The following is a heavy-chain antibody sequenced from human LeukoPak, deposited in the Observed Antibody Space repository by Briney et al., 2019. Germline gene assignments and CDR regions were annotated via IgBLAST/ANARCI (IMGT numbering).Heavy chain of an antibody. CDR2: INHSGST. V-gene: IGHV4-39*07. CDR3: ARRVNSLPIDY. J-gene: IGHJ4*02. Sequence: SETLSLTCTVSGASISNSNYYWGWIRQPPGKGLEWIGEINHSGSTNCNPSLKSRVTISVDTSKNQFSLKLSSVTAADTAVYYCARRVNSLPIDYWGQGTLVTVSS. CDR1: GASISNSNYY. D-gene: IGHD2/OR15-2a*01.